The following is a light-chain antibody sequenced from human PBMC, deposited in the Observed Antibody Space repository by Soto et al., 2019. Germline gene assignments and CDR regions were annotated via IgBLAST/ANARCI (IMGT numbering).Light chain of an antibody. J-gene: IGKJ4*01. CDR3: QKYNSAPLT. Sequence: DIPMTQSPSSLSASVGDRVTITCRASQGISTYLAWYQQKPGKVPKLQIYAASTLQSGVPSRFSGSGSGTDFTLTISSLQPEDVATYYCQKYNSAPLTFGGGTKVEIK. CDR2: AAS. V-gene: IGKV1-27*01. CDR1: QGISTY.